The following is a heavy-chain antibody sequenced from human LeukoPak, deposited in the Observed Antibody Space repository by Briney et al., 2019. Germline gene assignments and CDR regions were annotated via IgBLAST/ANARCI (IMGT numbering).Heavy chain of an antibody. J-gene: IGHJ4*02. CDR2: INPNSGDT. CDR1: GYTFTGYH. Sequence: ASVKVSCKASGYTFTGYHMHWVRQAPGQGLEWMGRINPNSGDTNYAQKFQGRVTMTRDTSISTAFMELSRLRSDDTAVYYCARDYCSSTSCLFDYWGQGTLVTVSS. CDR3: ARDYCSSTSCLFDY. D-gene: IGHD2-2*01. V-gene: IGHV1-2*06.